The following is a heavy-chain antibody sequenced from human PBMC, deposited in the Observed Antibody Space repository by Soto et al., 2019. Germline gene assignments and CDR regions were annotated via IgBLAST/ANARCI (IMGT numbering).Heavy chain of an antibody. CDR3: ARYWAVAGTFDY. J-gene: IGHJ4*02. V-gene: IGHV4-34*01. CDR2: ISHSGST. D-gene: IGHD6-19*01. CDR1: GGSFSGYY. Sequence: SETLSLTCGVYGGSFSGYYWSWIRQPPGKGLEWIGEISHSGSTNYNPSLKSRVTISVDTSKNQFSLKLSFVTAADTAVYYCARYWAVAGTFDYWGQGTLVTVSS.